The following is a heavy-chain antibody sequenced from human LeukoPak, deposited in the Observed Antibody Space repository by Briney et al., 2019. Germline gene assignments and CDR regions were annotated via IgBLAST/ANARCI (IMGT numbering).Heavy chain of an antibody. CDR1: GFTFSNYA. Sequence: GGSLRLSCAASGFTFSNYAMSWVRQAPGKGLEWVSTINDRGIATYYADSVKGRFTISRDNSKNTLYLQMNSLRAEDTAVYYCAKDADGSGGWGQGTLVTVSS. J-gene: IGHJ4*02. CDR2: INDRGIAT. CDR3: AKDADGSGG. V-gene: IGHV3-23*01. D-gene: IGHD3-10*01.